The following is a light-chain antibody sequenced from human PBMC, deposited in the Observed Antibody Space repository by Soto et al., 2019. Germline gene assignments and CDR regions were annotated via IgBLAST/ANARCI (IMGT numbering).Light chain of an antibody. V-gene: IGLV8-61*01. CDR1: SGSVSTSYY. Sequence: QAVVTQEPSFSVSPGGTVTRTCGLSSGSVSTSYYPSWYQQTPDQAPRTLIYSTNTRSSGVPDRFSGSILGNKAALTITGAQADDESDYYCVLYMGSGIGVFGGGTKLTVL. J-gene: IGLJ3*02. CDR3: VLYMGSGIGV. CDR2: STN.